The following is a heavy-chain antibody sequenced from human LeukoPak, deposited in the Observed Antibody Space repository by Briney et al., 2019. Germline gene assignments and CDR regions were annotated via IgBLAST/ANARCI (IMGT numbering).Heavy chain of an antibody. CDR2: IKQDGSEK. CDR3: TKDQYGDYVWEGDMDV. Sequence: GGSLRLSCAASGFTFSSYWMSWVRQAPGKGLEWVANIKQDGSEKYYVDSVKGRFTISRDNSKNTVYLQMNSLRAEDTAIYYCTKDQYGDYVWEGDMDVWGKGTTV. V-gene: IGHV3-7*03. J-gene: IGHJ6*03. D-gene: IGHD4-17*01. CDR1: GFTFSSYW.